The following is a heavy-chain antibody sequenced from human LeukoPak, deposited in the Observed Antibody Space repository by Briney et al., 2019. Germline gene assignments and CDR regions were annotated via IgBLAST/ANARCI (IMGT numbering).Heavy chain of an antibody. D-gene: IGHD3-10*01. Sequence: GGSPRLSCAASGFTFSSYSMNWVRQAPGKGLEWVSSISSSSSYIYYADSVKGRFTISRDNAKNSLYLQMNSLRAEDTAVYYCAARYYYGSGSYYNVDFDYWGQGTLVTVSS. CDR3: AARYYYGSGSYYNVDFDY. CDR1: GFTFSSYS. CDR2: ISSSSSYI. V-gene: IGHV3-21*01. J-gene: IGHJ4*02.